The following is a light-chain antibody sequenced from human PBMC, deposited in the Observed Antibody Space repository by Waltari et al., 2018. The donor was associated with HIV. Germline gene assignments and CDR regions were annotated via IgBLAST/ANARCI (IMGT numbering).Light chain of an antibody. J-gene: IGLJ2*01. CDR2: DVS. V-gene: IGLV2-14*01. CDR1: SSDVGGYNY. CDR3: SSYTSSSSVV. Sequence: QSALTQPASVSGSPGQSITISCTGTSSDVGGYNYVSWYQQHPGKAPKLMVYDVSNRPSSVSNRSAGSKSGNTASLTISELQAEEEADYYCSSYTSSSSVVVGGGTKLTVL.